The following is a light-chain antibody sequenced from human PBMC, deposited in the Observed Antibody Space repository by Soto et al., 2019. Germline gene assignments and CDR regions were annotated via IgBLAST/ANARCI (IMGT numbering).Light chain of an antibody. V-gene: IGKV1-39*01. CDR3: PNNYYIPYT. CDR2: AAS. Sequence: DIQMTQSPSSLSASVGDRVTITCRARQNIGTYLTWYQQKPGKAPKLLISAASNLQSGDPSRFIPGGSARAKSGTTTSLATTDFATYDGPNNYYIPYTFGQGTKLEI. CDR1: QNIGTY. J-gene: IGKJ2*01.